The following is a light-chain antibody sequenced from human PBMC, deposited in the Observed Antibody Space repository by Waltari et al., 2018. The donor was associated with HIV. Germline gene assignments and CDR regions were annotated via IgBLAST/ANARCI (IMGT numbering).Light chain of an antibody. CDR3: SSYSATNTVV. J-gene: IGLJ2*01. V-gene: IGLV2-18*02. CDR1: HSALGGYDR. Sequence: QSALTQPPSVSGSPGQSVTISCARTHSALGGYDRVSWYQQPPGTAPKLLIYEVTNRPSGVPGRFSASKSGTTASLTISGLQAGDEGDYYCSSYSATNTVVFGGGTKLTVL. CDR2: EVT.